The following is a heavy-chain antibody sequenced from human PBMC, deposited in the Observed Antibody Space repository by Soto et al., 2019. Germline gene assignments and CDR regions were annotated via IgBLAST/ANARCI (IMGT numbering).Heavy chain of an antibody. CDR2: ISSSSSTI. CDR1: GFTFSSYS. D-gene: IGHD4-17*01. CDR3: ARAFGGLPVTTGYYYMDV. V-gene: IGHV3-48*01. J-gene: IGHJ6*03. Sequence: PGGSLRLSCAASGFTFSSYSMNWVRQAPGKGLEWVSYISSSSSTIYYADSVKGRFTISRDNAKNSLYLQMNSLRAEDTAVYYCARAFGGLPVTTGYYYMDVWGKGTTVTVSS.